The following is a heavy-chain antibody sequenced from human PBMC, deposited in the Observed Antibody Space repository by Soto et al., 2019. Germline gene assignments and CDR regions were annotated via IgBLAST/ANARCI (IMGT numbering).Heavy chain of an antibody. CDR3: ARGSYGDYDY. Sequence: GGSLRLSCAASGFTFSSYAMSWVRQAPGKGLEWVSARLEWVSAISASASSTYYADSVKGRFTISRDNSKDTLYVQMNSLRAEDTAVYYCARGSYGDYDYWGQGTLVTVPQ. J-gene: IGHJ4*02. V-gene: IGHV3-23*01. D-gene: IGHD4-17*01. CDR2: ISASASST. CDR1: GFTFSSYA.